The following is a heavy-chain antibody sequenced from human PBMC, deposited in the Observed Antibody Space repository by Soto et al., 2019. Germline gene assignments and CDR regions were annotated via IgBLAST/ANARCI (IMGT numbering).Heavy chain of an antibody. CDR3: ANNRWAHAFDS. D-gene: IGHD3-16*02. CDR1: GDSISSDKW. Sequence: QVQLQESGPGLVEPSGTLSLTCAVSGDSISSDKWWTWVRQPPEKGLEWIGEIYHSGSTNYNPSLMSRVTISIDMANNQFSLKLTSVTAADTAVYYCANNRWAHAFDSWGQGTMGTVSS. J-gene: IGHJ3*01. CDR2: IYHSGST. V-gene: IGHV4-4*02.